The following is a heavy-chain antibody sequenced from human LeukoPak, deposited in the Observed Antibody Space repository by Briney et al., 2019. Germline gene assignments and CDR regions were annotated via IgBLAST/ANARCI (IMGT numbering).Heavy chain of an antibody. D-gene: IGHD4-17*01. CDR2: IKQDGSEK. Sequence: SSSSYYWGWIRQPPGKGLEWVANIKQDGSEKYYVDSVKGRFTISRDNAKNSLYLQMNSLRAEDTAVYYCARGRIYGDCLDYWGQGTLVTVSS. CDR1: SSSSYY. V-gene: IGHV3-7*01. CDR3: ARGRIYGDCLDY. J-gene: IGHJ4*02.